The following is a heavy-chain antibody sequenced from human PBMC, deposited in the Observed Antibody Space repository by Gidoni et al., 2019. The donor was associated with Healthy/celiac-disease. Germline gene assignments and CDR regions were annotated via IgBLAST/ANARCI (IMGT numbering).Heavy chain of an antibody. CDR1: GLTFSSYS. J-gene: IGHJ6*03. CDR3: ARGKQQLVPYYYYMDV. V-gene: IGHV3-21*01. Sequence: EVQLVESGGGLVKPGGSLRHSCAASGLTFSSYSMNWVRQAPGKGLEWFSSISSSSSYIYYADSVKGRFTISRDNAKNSLYLQMNSLRAEDTAVYYCARGKQQLVPYYYYMDVWGKGTTVTVSS. CDR2: ISSSSSYI. D-gene: IGHD6-13*01.